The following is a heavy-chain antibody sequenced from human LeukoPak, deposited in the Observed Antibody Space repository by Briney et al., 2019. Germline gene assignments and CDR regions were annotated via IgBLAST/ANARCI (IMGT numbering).Heavy chain of an antibody. V-gene: IGHV1-8*01. Sequence: GASVKVSCNTSGYSFTSYDINWVQQAAGQGLERMGWMNANSGNTGYAPKFQGRVTMTRDTSIGTAYMELSSLRSEDTAVYYCARGPKRVPSITIFGVVTKNPRNYYYYYMDVWGKGTTVTVSS. J-gene: IGHJ6*03. CDR2: MNANSGNT. D-gene: IGHD3-3*01. CDR1: GYSFTSYD. CDR3: ARGPKRVPSITIFGVVTKNPRNYYYYYMDV.